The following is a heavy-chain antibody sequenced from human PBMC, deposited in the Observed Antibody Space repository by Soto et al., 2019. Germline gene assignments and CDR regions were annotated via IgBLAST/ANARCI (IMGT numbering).Heavy chain of an antibody. CDR3: ARGIASTSLVSFDV. Sequence: GGSLRLSCAASGFRFSGYGMHWVRQAPGKGLEWLAAISDDGSNKYYGDSVKGRFTISRDNSKNTLYLQINSLRAEDMAVYYCARGIASTSLVSFDVWGQGTMVTVSS. V-gene: IGHV3-30*03. CDR2: ISDDGSNK. CDR1: GFRFSGYG. D-gene: IGHD1-1*01. J-gene: IGHJ3*01.